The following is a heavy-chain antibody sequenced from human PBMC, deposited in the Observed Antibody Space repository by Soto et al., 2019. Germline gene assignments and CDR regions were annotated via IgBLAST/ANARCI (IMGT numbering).Heavy chain of an antibody. CDR3: ARDRSSSWPSTPEYFQF. Sequence: SETLSLTCTVSGYSISSGFYLGWLRQSPGKGLEWIGNVYHSGSTHYNPSLKSRVTISVDTSTNQFSLKLTSVTAADTAVYFCARDRSSSWPSTPEYFQFWGQGTLVTVSS. J-gene: IGHJ1*01. V-gene: IGHV4-38-2*02. CDR1: GYSISSGFY. CDR2: VYHSGST. D-gene: IGHD2-2*01.